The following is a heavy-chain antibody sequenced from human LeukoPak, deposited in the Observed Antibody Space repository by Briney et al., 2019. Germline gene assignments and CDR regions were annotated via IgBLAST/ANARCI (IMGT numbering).Heavy chain of an antibody. CDR2: IRSKTHNHAT. CDR1: GFTFSGSA. V-gene: IGHV3-73*01. Sequence: GGSLRLSCAASGFTFSGSAMHWVRQASGKGLEGVGHIRSKTHNHATAYAALVKGRFAISRDDSTNTAYLQMNSLKTEDTAVYYCKTITVAGTSYWGQGILVTVSS. CDR3: KTITVAGTSY. J-gene: IGHJ4*02. D-gene: IGHD6-19*01.